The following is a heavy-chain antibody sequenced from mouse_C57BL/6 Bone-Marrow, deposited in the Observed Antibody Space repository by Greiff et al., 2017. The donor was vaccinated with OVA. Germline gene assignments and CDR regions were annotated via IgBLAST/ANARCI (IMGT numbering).Heavy chain of an antibody. CDR3: TTSTMIKAWFAY. Sequence: VHVKQSGAELVRPGASVKLSCTASGFNIKDDYMHWVKQRPEQGLEWIGWIDPENGDTEYASKFQGKATITADTSSNTAYLQLSSLTSEDTAVYYCTTSTMIKAWFAYWGQGTLVTVSA. CDR2: IDPENGDT. CDR1: GFNIKDDY. V-gene: IGHV14-4*01. J-gene: IGHJ3*01. D-gene: IGHD2-4*01.